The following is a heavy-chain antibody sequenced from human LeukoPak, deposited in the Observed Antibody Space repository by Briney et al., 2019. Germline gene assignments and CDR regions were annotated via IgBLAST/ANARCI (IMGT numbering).Heavy chain of an antibody. Sequence: GGSLRLSCAVSGITLSNYGMSWVRQAPGKGLEWVAGISDSAGSTNYADSVKGRFTISRDSRKNTLYLQMNSLRAEDTAVYFCAKRGVVIRAILVGFHKEAYYFDSWGQGALVTVSS. CDR2: ISDSAGST. CDR3: AKRGVVIRAILVGFHKEAYYFDS. J-gene: IGHJ4*02. V-gene: IGHV3-23*01. CDR1: GITLSNYG. D-gene: IGHD2-21*01.